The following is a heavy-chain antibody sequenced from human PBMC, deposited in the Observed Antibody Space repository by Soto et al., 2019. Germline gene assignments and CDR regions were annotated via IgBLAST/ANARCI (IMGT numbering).Heavy chain of an antibody. Sequence: PSETLSLTCGVSSFSISSGYYWGWIRQSPGKGLEWIASIYRSGTTSYNPSLKSRVTISVDPSKNQFSLMLTEVTAADTAVYYCARTNSGSHSSVFNYWGRGSLVTVSS. J-gene: IGHJ4*02. CDR3: ARTNSGSHSSVFNY. V-gene: IGHV4-38-2*01. D-gene: IGHD1-26*01. CDR1: SFSISSGYY. CDR2: IYRSGTT.